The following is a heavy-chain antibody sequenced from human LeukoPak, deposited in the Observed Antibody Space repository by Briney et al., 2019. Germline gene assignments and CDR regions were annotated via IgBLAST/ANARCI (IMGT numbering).Heavy chain of an antibody. CDR1: GFTFSSYS. CDR2: ISSSSSTI. CDR3: ASDYYDSSGYYY. D-gene: IGHD3-22*01. V-gene: IGHV3-48*04. Sequence: GGSLRLSCAASGFTFSSYSMNWVRQAPGKGLEWVSYISSSSSTIYYADSVKGRFTISRGNAKNSLYLQMNSLRAEDTAVYYCASDYYDSSGYYYWGQGTLVTVSS. J-gene: IGHJ4*02.